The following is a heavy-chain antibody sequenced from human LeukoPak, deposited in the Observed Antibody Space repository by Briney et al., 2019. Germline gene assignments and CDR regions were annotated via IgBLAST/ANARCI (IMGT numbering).Heavy chain of an antibody. CDR2: INWNGGST. CDR3: ARDSWAGRNYYYYYMDV. D-gene: IGHD1-26*01. V-gene: IGHV3-20*04. J-gene: IGHJ6*03. Sequence: GGSLRLSCAASGFTFDDYGMSWVRQAPGKGLEWVSGINWNGGSTGYADFVKGRFTISRDNAKNSLYLQMNSLRAEDTALYYCARDSWAGRNYYYYYMDVWGKGTTVTVSS. CDR1: GFTFDDYG.